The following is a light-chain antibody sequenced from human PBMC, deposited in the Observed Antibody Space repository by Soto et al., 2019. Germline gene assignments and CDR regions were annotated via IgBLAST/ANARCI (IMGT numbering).Light chain of an antibody. J-gene: IGKJ5*01. CDR1: QRVSSTH. CDR2: GTS. CDR3: QQSYSTPIT. Sequence: ENVLTQSPGTLSLSPGERATLSCRASQRVSSTHLAWYQQKPGQAPRLLIYGTSVRATGIPDRFRGSGSGTDFTLTIGRLEPEDFATYSCQQSYSTPITFGQGTRLEIK. V-gene: IGKV3-20*01.